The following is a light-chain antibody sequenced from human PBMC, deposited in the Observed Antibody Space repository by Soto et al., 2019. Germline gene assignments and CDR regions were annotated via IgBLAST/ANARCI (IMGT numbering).Light chain of an antibody. CDR2: GAS. CDR1: QSVSSN. CDR3: QQYNNWPPTT. V-gene: IGKV3-15*01. Sequence: EIVMTQSPATLSVSPGERATLSCRASQSVSSNLAWYQQKPGQAPRLLIYGASTRATGIPARFSGSGSGTECTLTISSLQSEDVAVYYCQQYNNWPPTTFGGGTKGEIK. J-gene: IGKJ4*01.